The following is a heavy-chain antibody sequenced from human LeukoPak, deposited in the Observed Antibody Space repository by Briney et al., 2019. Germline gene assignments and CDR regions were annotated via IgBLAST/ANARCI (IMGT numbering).Heavy chain of an antibody. D-gene: IGHD2-21*02. CDR3: ARTPPDPYCGGDCYSWYFDL. CDR2: IYYSGST. V-gene: IGHV4-59*01. CDR1: GGSISSYY. J-gene: IGHJ2*01. Sequence: SETLSLTCTVSGGSISSYYWSWIRQPPGKGLECIGYIYYSGSTNYNPSLKSRVTISVDTSKNQFSLKLSSVTAADTAVYYCARTPPDPYCGGDCYSWYFDLWGRGTLVTVSS.